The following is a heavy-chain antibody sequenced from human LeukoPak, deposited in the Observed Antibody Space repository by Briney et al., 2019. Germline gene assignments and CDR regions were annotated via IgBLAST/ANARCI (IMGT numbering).Heavy chain of an antibody. D-gene: IGHD6-19*01. CDR2: ISGSGGST. J-gene: IGHJ4*02. CDR1: GFTFSSYA. CDR3: AKLGPGTSIAVAPTGDY. V-gene: IGHV3-23*01. Sequence: GGSLRLSCAASGFTFSSYAMSWVRQAPGKGLEWVSAISGSGGSTYYADSVKGRFTISRDNSKNTLYLQMNSLRAEDTAVYYCAKLGPGTSIAVAPTGDYWGQGTLVTVSS.